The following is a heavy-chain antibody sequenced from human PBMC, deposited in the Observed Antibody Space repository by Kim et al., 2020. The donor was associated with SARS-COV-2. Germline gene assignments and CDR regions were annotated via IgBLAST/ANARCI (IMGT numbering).Heavy chain of an antibody. Sequence: GGSLRLSCAASGFSFSTYAMNWVRQAPGKGPEWVSFITDTSSTIYYADSVKGRFTISRDNAKNSLYLQMNSLRDEDTAVYYCASGRSHAFDIWGQGTMVTVSS. CDR3: ASGRSHAFDI. CDR2: ITDTSSTI. CDR1: GFSFSTYA. J-gene: IGHJ3*02. V-gene: IGHV3-48*02.